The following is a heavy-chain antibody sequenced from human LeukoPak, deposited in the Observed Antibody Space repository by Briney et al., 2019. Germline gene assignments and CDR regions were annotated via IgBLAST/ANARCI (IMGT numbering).Heavy chain of an antibody. CDR3: AGLYCSSTSCYDLEYFQH. CDR2: IYTSGST. CDR1: GGSISSYY. J-gene: IGHJ1*01. V-gene: IGHV4-4*07. D-gene: IGHD2-2*01. Sequence: PSETLSLTCTVSGGSISSYYWSWIRQPAGKGLEWIGRIYTSGSTNYNPSLKSRVTMSVDTSKNQFFLKLSSVTAADTAVYYCAGLYCSSTSCYDLEYFQHWGQGTLVTVSS.